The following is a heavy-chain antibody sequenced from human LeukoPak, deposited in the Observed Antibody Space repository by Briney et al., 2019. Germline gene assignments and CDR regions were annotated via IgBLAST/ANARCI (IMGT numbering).Heavy chain of an antibody. CDR2: INSDGSST. Sequence: GGSLRLSCAPSGFTFRSYWMHWVRQAPGKGLVWVSRINSDGSSTSYADSVKGRFTISRDNAKNTLYLQMDSLRAEDTAVYYCATLGRVDVADYWGQGTLVTVSS. V-gene: IGHV3-74*01. D-gene: IGHD7-27*01. CDR1: GFTFRSYW. CDR3: ATLGRVDVADY. J-gene: IGHJ4*02.